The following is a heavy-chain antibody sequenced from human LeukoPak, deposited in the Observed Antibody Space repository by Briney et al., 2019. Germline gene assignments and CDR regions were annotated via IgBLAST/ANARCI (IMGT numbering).Heavy chain of an antibody. Sequence: SVKVSCKTSGGTFSSYAISWVRRAPGQGLEWMGGIIPIFGTANYAQKFQGRVTITADESTSTAYMELSSLRSEDTAVYYCASNLLYCSSTSCYFDYWGQGTLVTVSS. CDR2: IIPIFGTA. D-gene: IGHD2-2*01. V-gene: IGHV1-69*13. CDR1: GGTFSSYA. J-gene: IGHJ4*02. CDR3: ASNLLYCSSTSCYFDY.